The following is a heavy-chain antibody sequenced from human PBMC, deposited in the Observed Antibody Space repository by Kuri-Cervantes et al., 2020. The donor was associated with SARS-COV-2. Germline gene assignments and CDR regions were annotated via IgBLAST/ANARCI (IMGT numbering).Heavy chain of an antibody. Sequence: SETLSLTCTVSGGSISSYYWSWIRQPPGKGLEWIGYIYYSGSTNYNPSLKSRVTISVGTSKNQFSPKLSSVTAADTAVYYCARATTYYDFWSGYSFDYWGQGTLVTVSS. CDR3: ARATTYYDFWSGYSFDY. CDR2: IYYSGST. D-gene: IGHD3-3*01. J-gene: IGHJ4*02. V-gene: IGHV4-59*01. CDR1: GGSISSYY.